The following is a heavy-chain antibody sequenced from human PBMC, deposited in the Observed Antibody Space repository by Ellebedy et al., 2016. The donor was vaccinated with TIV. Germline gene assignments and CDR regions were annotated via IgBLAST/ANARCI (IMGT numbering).Heavy chain of an antibody. CDR2: VYYSGST. V-gene: IGHV4-59*01. Sequence: PSETLSLTCTVSGGSISSYYWTWIRQSPGKGLEWVGYVYYSGSTSYIPSLRSRVTISVDKSKSQFSLNLKSVTAADTAVYYCARYSSGWSSFDYWGQGTLVTVSS. CDR1: GGSISSYY. D-gene: IGHD6-19*01. J-gene: IGHJ4*02. CDR3: ARYSSGWSSFDY.